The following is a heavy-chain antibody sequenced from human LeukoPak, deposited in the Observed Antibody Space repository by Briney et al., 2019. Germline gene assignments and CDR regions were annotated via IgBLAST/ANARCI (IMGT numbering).Heavy chain of an antibody. CDR1: GFTVSSNY. CDR2: IYSGGST. CDR3: ARDRNYYDSRGED. Sequence: PGGSLRLSCAASGFTVSSNYMSCVRQAPGKGLEWVSVIYSGGSTYYADSVKGRFTISRDNSKNTLYLQMSSLRAEDTAVYYCARDRNYYDSRGEDWGQGTLVTVSS. V-gene: IGHV3-66*01. D-gene: IGHD3-22*01. J-gene: IGHJ4*02.